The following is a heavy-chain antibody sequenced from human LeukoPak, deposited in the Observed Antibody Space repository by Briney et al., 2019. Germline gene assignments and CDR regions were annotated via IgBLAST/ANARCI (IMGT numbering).Heavy chain of an antibody. CDR2: INHSGST. CDR3: ARGPYYYGSGSYYLA. D-gene: IGHD3-10*01. V-gene: IGHV4-34*01. J-gene: IGHJ5*02. Sequence: ASETLSLTCAVYGGSFSGYYWSWIRQPPGKGLEWIGEINHSGSTNYNPSLKSRVTISVDTSKNQFSLKLSSVTAADTAVYYCARGPYYYGSGSYYLAWGQGTLVTVSS. CDR1: GGSFSGYY.